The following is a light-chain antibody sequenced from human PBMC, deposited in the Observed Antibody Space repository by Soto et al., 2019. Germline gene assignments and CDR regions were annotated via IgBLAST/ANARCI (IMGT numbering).Light chain of an antibody. J-gene: IGKJ1*01. Sequence: EIVWTQTPGTLSLSPGERATLSCRASQSVSSSYLAWYQQKPGQAPRLLIYGASSRATGIPDRFSGSGSGTDFTLTISRLEPEDFAVYYCQQYGSSPTFCQGTKVDIK. CDR3: QQYGSSPT. V-gene: IGKV3-20*01. CDR2: GAS. CDR1: QSVSSSY.